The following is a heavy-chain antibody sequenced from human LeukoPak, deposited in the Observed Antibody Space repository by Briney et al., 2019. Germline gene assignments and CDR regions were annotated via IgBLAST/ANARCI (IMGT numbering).Heavy chain of an antibody. V-gene: IGHV4-34*01. CDR1: GGSFSGYY. CDR3: ARVRATTTPYYFDY. D-gene: IGHD5-12*01. Sequence: SETLSLTCAVYGGSFSGYYWSWIRQPPGKGLEWIGEINHSGSTNYNPSLKSRVTISVDTSKNQFSLKLSSVTAADTAVYYCARVRATTTPYYFDYWGQGTLVTVSS. CDR2: INHSGST. J-gene: IGHJ4*02.